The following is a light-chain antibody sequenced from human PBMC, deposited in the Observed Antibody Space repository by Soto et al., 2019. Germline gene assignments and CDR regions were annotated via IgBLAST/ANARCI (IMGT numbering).Light chain of an antibody. V-gene: IGLV2-14*01. J-gene: IGLJ3*02. CDR1: SSDVGGYNY. CDR2: DVS. Sequence: QSALTQPASVSGSPGQSITISCTGTSSDVGGYNYVSWYQQHPGKAPKLMIYDVSNRPSGVSNRFSGSKSGNTASLTISGLQAADEADYYCSSYASSSNRVFGGGTKLTVL. CDR3: SSYASSSNRV.